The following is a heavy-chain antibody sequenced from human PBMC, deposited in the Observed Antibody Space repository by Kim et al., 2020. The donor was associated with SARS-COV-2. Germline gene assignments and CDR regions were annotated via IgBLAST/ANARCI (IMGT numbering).Heavy chain of an antibody. CDR1: GFTFSSYW. J-gene: IGHJ6*02. CDR2: IKQDGSEK. V-gene: IGHV3-7*01. D-gene: IGHD3-10*01. Sequence: GGSLRLSCAASGFTFSSYWMSWVRQAPGKGLEWVANIKQDGSEKYYVDSVKGRFTISRDNAKNSLYLQMNSLRAEDTAVYYCAREGEGFGELLYPSLYYYGMDVWGQGTTVTVSS. CDR3: AREGEGFGELLYPSLYYYGMDV.